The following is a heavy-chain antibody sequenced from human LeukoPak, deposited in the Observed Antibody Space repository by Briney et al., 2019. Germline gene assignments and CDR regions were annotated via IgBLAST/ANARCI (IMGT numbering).Heavy chain of an antibody. J-gene: IGHJ4*02. CDR3: ARYQGRTYYDFWSGYYTEPDY. CDR2: ISAYNGNT. CDR1: GYTYTSYG. D-gene: IGHD3-3*01. Sequence: ASVKVSCKASGYTYTSYGISWVRQAPGQALEWMGWISAYNGNTNYAQKLQGRVTMTTDTSTSTAYMELRSLRSDDTAVYYCARYQGRTYYDFWSGYYTEPDYWGQGTLVTVSS. V-gene: IGHV1-18*01.